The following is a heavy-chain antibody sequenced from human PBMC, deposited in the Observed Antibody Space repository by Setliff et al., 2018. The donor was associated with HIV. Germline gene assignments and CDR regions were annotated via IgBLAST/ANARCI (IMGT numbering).Heavy chain of an antibody. CDR3: ATLSVRTNPVYGVISTRFDP. CDR1: GGPISSYY. CDR2: IYYSGST. J-gene: IGHJ5*02. D-gene: IGHD2-8*01. Sequence: SETLSLTCSVSGGPISSYYWSWIRQPPGKGLEWIGYIYYSGSTNYNPSLKSRVTMSIDTSKHQFSLKLSSVTAADTAVYYCATLSVRTNPVYGVISTRFDPWGQGSLVTVSS. V-gene: IGHV4-59*12.